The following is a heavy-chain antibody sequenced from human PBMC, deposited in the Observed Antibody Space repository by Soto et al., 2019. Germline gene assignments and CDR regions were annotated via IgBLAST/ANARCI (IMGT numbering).Heavy chain of an antibody. CDR3: VVVASV. CDR2: ISSSCSTI. Sequence: GGSLRLSCAASGFTFSNYTMNWVRQAPGKGLEWVSYISSSCSTIFYADSVRGRFTISRDNSKNSLYLQMNSLRDEVTAVYYCVVVASVWGQGTMVTVSS. V-gene: IGHV3-48*02. J-gene: IGHJ3*01. CDR1: GFTFSNYT. D-gene: IGHD2-15*01.